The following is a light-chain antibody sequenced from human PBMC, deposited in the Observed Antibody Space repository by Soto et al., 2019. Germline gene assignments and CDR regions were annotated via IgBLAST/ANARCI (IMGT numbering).Light chain of an antibody. CDR1: SGYTNYK. CDR2: VGTGGIVG. V-gene: IGLV9-49*01. CDR3: GADHGSGSNFVVV. J-gene: IGLJ2*01. Sequence: VLTQPPSASASLGASVTLTCTLSSGYTNYKVDWYQQRPGKGPRFVMRVGTGGIVGSKGDGIPDRFSVLGSGLNRYLTIKNIQEEDESDYHCGADHGSGSNFVVVFGGGTKLTVL.